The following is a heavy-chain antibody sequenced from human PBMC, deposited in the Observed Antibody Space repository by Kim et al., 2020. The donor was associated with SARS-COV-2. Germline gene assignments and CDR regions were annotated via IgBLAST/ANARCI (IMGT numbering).Heavy chain of an antibody. CDR3: AREAGGITDAFDL. V-gene: IGHV3-21*01. D-gene: IGHD3-16*01. Sequence: GGSLRLSCAASGFSFTRHSMNWVRQDPGKGLEWLASIDASSSYIFSADSLKGRFTISRDNAKNSLFLHMSSLRAEDTAVYHCAREAGGITDAFDLWGQGAMVTVSS. CDR1: GFSFTRHS. J-gene: IGHJ3*01. CDR2: IDASSSYI.